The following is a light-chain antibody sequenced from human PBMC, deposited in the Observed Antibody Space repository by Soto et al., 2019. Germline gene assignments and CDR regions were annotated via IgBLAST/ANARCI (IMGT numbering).Light chain of an antibody. CDR3: QQYNNWPWT. CDR1: QSVSSN. Sequence: EIVMTQSPATMSVYTGERVTXTCRASQSVSSNLAWYQQKPGQAPRLLIYGASTLATGIPARFSGSGSGTEFTLTISSLQSEDFAVYYCQQYNNWPWTFGQGTKV. CDR2: GAS. J-gene: IGKJ1*01. V-gene: IGKV3-15*01.